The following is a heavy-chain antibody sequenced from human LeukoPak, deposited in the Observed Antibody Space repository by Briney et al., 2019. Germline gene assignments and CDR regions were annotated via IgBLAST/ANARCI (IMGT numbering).Heavy chain of an antibody. CDR1: GHTFTGYY. CDR2: INPNSGGT. J-gene: IGHJ3*02. D-gene: IGHD1-1*01. V-gene: IGHV1-2*02. Sequence: ASVKVSCKASGHTFTGYYMHWVRQAPGQGLEWMGWINPNSGGTNYAQKFQGRVTMTRDTSISTAYMELSRLRSDDTAVYYCASPKTRYNWNDGLFDIWGQGTMVTVSS. CDR3: ASPKTRYNWNDGLFDI.